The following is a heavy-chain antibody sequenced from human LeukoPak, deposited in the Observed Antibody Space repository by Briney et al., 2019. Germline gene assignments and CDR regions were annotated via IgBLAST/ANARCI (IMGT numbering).Heavy chain of an antibody. J-gene: IGHJ4*02. Sequence: GGSLRLSCAASGFTFSSYSMNWVRQAPGKGLEWVSSISSSSTYIHYADSVKGRFTISRDDAKNSLYLQMNSLRAEDTAVYYCARDQGGSSGWYGYWGQGTLVTVSS. CDR1: GFTFSSYS. D-gene: IGHD6-19*01. V-gene: IGHV3-21*01. CDR2: ISSSSTYI. CDR3: ARDQGGSSGWYGY.